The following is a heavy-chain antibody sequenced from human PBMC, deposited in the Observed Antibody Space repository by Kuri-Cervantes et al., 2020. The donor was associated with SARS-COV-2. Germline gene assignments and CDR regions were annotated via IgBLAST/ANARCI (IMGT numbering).Heavy chain of an antibody. CDR3: AKIAVGVPVVADAFDS. V-gene: IGHV1-2*04. D-gene: IGHD2-21*01. Sequence: ASVKVSCKASGYIFTDYYMHWVRQAPGQELEWMGWINPNGGGTNYAQKFQGWVTMTSDTSIDTAYMELSGLRSDDTAVYYCAKIAVGVPVVADAFDSWGQGTLVAVSS. CDR1: GYIFTDYY. CDR2: INPNGGGT. J-gene: IGHJ3*01.